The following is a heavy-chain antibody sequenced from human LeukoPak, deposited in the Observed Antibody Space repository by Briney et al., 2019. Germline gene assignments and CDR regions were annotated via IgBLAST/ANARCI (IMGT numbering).Heavy chain of an antibody. Sequence: ASVTVSCKASGGTFSSYAISWVRQAPGQGLEWMGWISAYNGNTNYAQKLQGRVTMTTDTSTSTAYMELRSLRSDDTAVYYCARVVAAAGTGYYGMDVWGQGTTVTVSS. CDR3: ARVVAAAGTGYYGMDV. V-gene: IGHV1-18*01. J-gene: IGHJ6*02. CDR2: ISAYNGNT. D-gene: IGHD6-13*01. CDR1: GGTFSSYA.